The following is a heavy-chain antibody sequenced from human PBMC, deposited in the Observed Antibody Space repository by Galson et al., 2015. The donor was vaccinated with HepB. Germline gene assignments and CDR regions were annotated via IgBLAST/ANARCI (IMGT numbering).Heavy chain of an antibody. D-gene: IGHD3-16*01. Sequence: SLRLSCAASGFTFNNYGMHWVRQAPGKGLEWVAVISYDGAYTLYSDSVKGRFTISRDNSKSTLYVEMNSLRHEDTAVYYCAKRNDGGSQKDFDNWGQGTLVTFAS. CDR2: ISYDGAYT. V-gene: IGHV3-30*18. CDR1: GFTFNNYG. CDR3: AKRNDGGSQKDFDN. J-gene: IGHJ4*02.